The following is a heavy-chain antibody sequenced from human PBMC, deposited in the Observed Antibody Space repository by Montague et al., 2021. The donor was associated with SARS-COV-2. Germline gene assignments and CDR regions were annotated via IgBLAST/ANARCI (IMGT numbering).Heavy chain of an antibody. CDR1: GGSISNYH. V-gene: IGHV4-59*08. J-gene: IGHJ6*02. CDR3: ARQLRVRRTWQVGDYNHYGMDV. D-gene: IGHD3-10*01. Sequence: SETLSLTCTVSGGSISNYHWNWIRQPPGKGLEWIAYIYYSGSTNYKPSLQSRVTISVDTSRNQFSLRLTSVTAADTAVYYCARQLRVRRTWQVGDYNHYGMDVWGQGTTVSVSS. CDR2: IYYSGST.